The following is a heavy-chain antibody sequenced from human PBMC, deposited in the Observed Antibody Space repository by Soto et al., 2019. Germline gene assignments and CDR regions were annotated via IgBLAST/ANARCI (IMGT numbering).Heavy chain of an antibody. J-gene: IGHJ6*02. CDR3: ARGDSTDCSTGVCSFFYNHDMDV. D-gene: IGHD2-8*01. CDR1: GYTFTSYD. V-gene: IGHV1-2*04. CDR2: MNPNSGGT. Sequence: ASVKVSCKASGYTFTSYDINWVRQATGQGLEWMGWMNPNSGGTSTAQKFQGWVTMTTDTSISTASMELTRLTSDDTAIYYCARGDSTDCSTGVCSFFYNHDMDVWGQGTTVTV.